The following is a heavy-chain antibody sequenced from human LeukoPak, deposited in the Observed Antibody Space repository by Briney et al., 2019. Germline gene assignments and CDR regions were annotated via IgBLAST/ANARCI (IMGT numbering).Heavy chain of an antibody. CDR1: GGSISSYY. CDR2: IYYSGST. Sequence: SETLSLTCTVSGGSISSYYWSWIRQPAGKGLEWIGYIYYSGSTNYNPSLKSRVTISVDTSKNQFSLKLSSVTAADTAVYYRARAGGDYDILTGLYYYYYMDVWGKGTTVTISS. CDR3: ARAGGDYDILTGLYYYYYMDV. D-gene: IGHD3-9*01. J-gene: IGHJ6*03. V-gene: IGHV4-59*01.